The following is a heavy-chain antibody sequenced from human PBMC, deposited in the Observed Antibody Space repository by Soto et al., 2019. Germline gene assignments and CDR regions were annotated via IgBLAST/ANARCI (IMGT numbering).Heavy chain of an antibody. CDR3: ARDAVGYDILTGYYPVGYFDY. J-gene: IGHJ4*02. CDR2: INPSGGST. D-gene: IGHD3-9*01. V-gene: IGHV1-46*01. CDR1: GYTFTSYY. Sequence: ASVKVSCKASGYTFTSYYMHWVRQAPGQGLEWMGIINPSGGSTSYAQKFQGRVTMTRDTSTSTVYMELRSLRSDDTAVYYCARDAVGYDILTGYYPVGYFDYWGQGTLVTVSS.